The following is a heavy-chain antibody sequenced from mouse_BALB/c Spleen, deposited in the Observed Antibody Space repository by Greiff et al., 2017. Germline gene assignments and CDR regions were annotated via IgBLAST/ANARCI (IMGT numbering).Heavy chain of an antibody. Sequence: EVKLMESGGGLVQPGGSLKLSCAASGFTFSIYTMSWVRQTPEKRLEWVAYISNGGGSTYYPDTVKGRFTISRDNAKNTLYLQMSSLKSEDTAMYYCARLHYYAMDYWGQGTSVTVSS. CDR2: ISNGGGST. J-gene: IGHJ4*01. CDR3: ARLHYYAMDY. V-gene: IGHV5-12-2*01. CDR1: GFTFSIYT.